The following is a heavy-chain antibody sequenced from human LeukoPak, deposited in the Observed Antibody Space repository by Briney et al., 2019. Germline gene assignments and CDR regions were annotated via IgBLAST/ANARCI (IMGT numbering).Heavy chain of an antibody. CDR3: ASGDNDPLSDY. J-gene: IGHJ4*02. CDR1: GGSISSGGYY. CDR2: IHYSGST. Sequence: SETLSLTCTVSGGSISSGGYYWSWIRQHPGKGLEWIGSIHYSGSTNYNPSLQGRVTISLDTSRNQFSLKLSSVTAADTAVYYCASGDNDPLSDYWGQGTLVTVSS. V-gene: IGHV4-31*03. D-gene: IGHD1-1*01.